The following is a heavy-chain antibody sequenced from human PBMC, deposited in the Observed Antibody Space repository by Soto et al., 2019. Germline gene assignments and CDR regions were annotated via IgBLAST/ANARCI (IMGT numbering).Heavy chain of an antibody. CDR1: GYTFTGYY. CDR2: INPNSGGT. D-gene: IGHD2-2*01. Sequence: ASVKVSCKASGYTFTGYYMHWVRQAPGQGLEWMGWINPNSGGTNYAQKFQGWVTMTRDTSISTAYMELSRLRSDDTAVYYCARVPWEDSSSTVDAFDIWGQGTMVTVSS. CDR3: ARVPWEDSSSTVDAFDI. V-gene: IGHV1-2*04. J-gene: IGHJ3*02.